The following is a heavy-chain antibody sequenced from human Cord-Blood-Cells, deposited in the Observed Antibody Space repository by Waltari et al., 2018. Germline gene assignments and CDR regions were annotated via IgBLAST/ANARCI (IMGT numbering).Heavy chain of an antibody. Sequence: QVQLVESGGGVVQPGRSLRLSCAASGFTFSSYGMHWGRQAPGKGLEWGAVIWYEGSKKYYADTVKGRFTISRDNSKNTLYLQMNSLRAEDTAVYYCARDSTGAFDIWGQGTMVTVSS. CDR1: GFTFSSYG. CDR3: ARDSTGAFDI. CDR2: IWYEGSKK. V-gene: IGHV3-33*01. J-gene: IGHJ3*02.